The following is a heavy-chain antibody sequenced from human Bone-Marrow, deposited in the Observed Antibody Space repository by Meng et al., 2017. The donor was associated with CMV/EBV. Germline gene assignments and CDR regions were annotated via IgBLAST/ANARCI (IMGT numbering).Heavy chain of an antibody. J-gene: IGHJ6*02. Sequence: PVKVSCKASGGTFSSYTISWVRQAPGQGLEWMGRIIPILGIANYAQKFQGRVTITADKSTSTAYMELSSLRSEDTAVYYCASSGYSSSWYEVYYYGMDVWGQGTTVTVSS. CDR3: ASSGYSSSWYEVYYYGMDV. CDR2: IIPILGIA. CDR1: GGTFSSYT. V-gene: IGHV1-69*02. D-gene: IGHD6-13*01.